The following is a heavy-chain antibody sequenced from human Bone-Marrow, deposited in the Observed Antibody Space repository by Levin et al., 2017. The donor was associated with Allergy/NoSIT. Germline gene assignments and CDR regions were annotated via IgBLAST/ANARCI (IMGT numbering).Heavy chain of an antibody. CDR1: GFTFNKYG. J-gene: IGHJ6*02. Sequence: GGSLRLSCTTSGFTFNKYGLTWVRQAPGKGLEWVASIGGSGIDSNYADSVRGRFTITRDMNMIFLQMNSLRVEDTAIYYCAKDPMWDRYNFDMDVWGQGTSVIVSS. CDR3: AKDPMWDRYNFDMDV. V-gene: IGHV3-23*01. D-gene: IGHD1-26*01. CDR2: IGGSGIDS.